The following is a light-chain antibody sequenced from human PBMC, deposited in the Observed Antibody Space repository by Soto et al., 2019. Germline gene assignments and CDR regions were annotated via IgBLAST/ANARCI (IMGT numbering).Light chain of an antibody. CDR1: SSDVGGYNY. J-gene: IGLJ1*01. V-gene: IGLV2-14*03. Sequence: QSVLARPASVSGSHGQSITISCTGTSSDVGGYNYVSWYQHHPGKAPKLIIYDVSNRPSGVSNPFSGSKSGNTASLTISGLQPEDEADYYCSSYTTSNTRQIVFGTGTKLTVL. CDR2: DVS. CDR3: SSYTTSNTRQIV.